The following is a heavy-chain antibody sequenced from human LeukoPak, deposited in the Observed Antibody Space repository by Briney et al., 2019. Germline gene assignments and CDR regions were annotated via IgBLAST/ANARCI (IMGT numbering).Heavy chain of an antibody. J-gene: IGHJ5*02. V-gene: IGHV1-2*02. CDR1: GYTFTGNY. D-gene: IGHD3-16*01. CDR3: AREVVAWGMNWFDP. Sequence: GASVNVSCKASGYTFTGNYIHWVRQVPGQGLEWMGWINPNSGGTNYAQKFQGRVTMTRDTSISTASMELSRLTSDDTAVNYCAREVVAWGMNWFDPWGQGTLLTVSS. CDR2: INPNSGGT.